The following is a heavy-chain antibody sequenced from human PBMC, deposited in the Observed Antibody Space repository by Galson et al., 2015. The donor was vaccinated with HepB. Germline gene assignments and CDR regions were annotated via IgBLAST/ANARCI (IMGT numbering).Heavy chain of an antibody. Sequence: TLSLTCAVYGGSFSGYYWSWIRQPPGKGLEWIGEINHSGSTNYNPSLKSRVTISVDTSKNQFSLKLSSVTAADTAVYYCAKQELPVYYYYGMDVWGQGTTVTVSS. D-gene: IGHD2-15*01. CDR2: INHSGST. CDR1: GGSFSGYY. V-gene: IGHV4-34*01. J-gene: IGHJ6*02. CDR3: AKQELPVYYYYGMDV.